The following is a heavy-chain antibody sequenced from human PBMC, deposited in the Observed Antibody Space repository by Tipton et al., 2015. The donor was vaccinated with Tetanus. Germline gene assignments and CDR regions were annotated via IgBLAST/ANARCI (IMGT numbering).Heavy chain of an antibody. CDR1: GGSISSSSHY. V-gene: IGHV4-39*01. D-gene: IGHD6-13*01. Sequence: TLSLTCTVGGGSISSSSHYWGWIRQPPGKVIEWVGCAFYSGTTFYNQSLKSRVAISVDTSKNQFSLKLSPVTAADTAVYYCAPFSRTWGAFDIWGQGTMVTVSS. CDR2: AFYSGTT. J-gene: IGHJ3*02. CDR3: APFSRTWGAFDI.